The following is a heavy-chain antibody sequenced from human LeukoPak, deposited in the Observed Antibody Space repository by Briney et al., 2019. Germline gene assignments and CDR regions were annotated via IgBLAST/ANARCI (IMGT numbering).Heavy chain of an antibody. CDR1: GFTFSSYA. J-gene: IGHJ4*02. CDR3: ATNQRITMVRGVIPFPYYFDY. CDR2: ISGSGGST. Sequence: GGSLRLSCAASGFTFSSYAMSWVRQAPGKGLEWVSAISGSGGSTYYADSVKGRFTISSDNSKNTLYLQMNSLRAEDTAVYYCATNQRITMVRGVIPFPYYFDYWGQGTLVTVSS. V-gene: IGHV3-23*01. D-gene: IGHD3-10*01.